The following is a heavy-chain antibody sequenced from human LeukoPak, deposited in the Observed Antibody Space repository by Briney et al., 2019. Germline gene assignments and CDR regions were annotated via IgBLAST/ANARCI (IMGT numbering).Heavy chain of an antibody. Sequence: SETLSLTCTVSGGSISSYYWSWIRQPPGKGLEWIGYIYYSGSTNYNPSLKSRVTISVDTSKNQFSLKLSSVTAADTAVYYCAREASWGYYFDYWGQGTLVTVSS. D-gene: IGHD3-16*01. CDR2: IYYSGST. CDR1: GGSISSYY. V-gene: IGHV4-59*01. J-gene: IGHJ4*02. CDR3: AREASWGYYFDY.